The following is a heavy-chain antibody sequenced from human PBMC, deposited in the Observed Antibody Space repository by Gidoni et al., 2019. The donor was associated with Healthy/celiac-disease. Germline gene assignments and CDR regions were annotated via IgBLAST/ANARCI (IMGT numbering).Heavy chain of an antibody. D-gene: IGHD1-1*01. J-gene: IGHJ4*02. CDR3: ARDPSTSAPFDY. Sequence: QVQLVQSGTELKKPGDSVKVSCTASGSTFTGYYMHWVRQAPGQGLEWMGWINPNSGGTNYAQKFQGRVIMTRDTSISTAYRELSRLRSDDTAVYYCARDPSTSAPFDYWGQVTLVTVSS. CDR1: GSTFTGYY. CDR2: INPNSGGT. V-gene: IGHV1-2*02.